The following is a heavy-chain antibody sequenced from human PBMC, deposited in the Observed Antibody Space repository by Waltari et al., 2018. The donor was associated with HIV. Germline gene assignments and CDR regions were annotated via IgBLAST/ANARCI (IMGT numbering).Heavy chain of an antibody. CDR1: GFTFSQYG. Sequence: EVPLLESGGGLVQTGGSLRPSWAASGFTFSQYGLNWVRQAPGKGLEWVSAISGSGGNTYYADSLKGRFTSSRDNSKNTLYLQMNSLRAEDTAVYFCVKEHQYSHTWYSYYGMDVWGQGTTVTVSS. J-gene: IGHJ6*02. CDR2: ISGSGGNT. V-gene: IGHV3-23*01. D-gene: IGHD6-13*01. CDR3: VKEHQYSHTWYSYYGMDV.